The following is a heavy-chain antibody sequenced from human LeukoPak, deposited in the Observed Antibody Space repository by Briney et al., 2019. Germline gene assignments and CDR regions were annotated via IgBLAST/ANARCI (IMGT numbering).Heavy chain of an antibody. CDR2: IYPRDSAT. Sequence: GESLKISCKGSGYSFTSYWIGWVRQMPGKGLEWMGIIYPRDSATRYSPSFQGQVTISADKSINTAYLQWSSLKASDTAIYYCARRGEAMDPFDYWGQGTLVTVSS. CDR3: ARRGEAMDPFDY. D-gene: IGHD5-18*01. V-gene: IGHV5-51*01. J-gene: IGHJ4*02. CDR1: GYSFTSYW.